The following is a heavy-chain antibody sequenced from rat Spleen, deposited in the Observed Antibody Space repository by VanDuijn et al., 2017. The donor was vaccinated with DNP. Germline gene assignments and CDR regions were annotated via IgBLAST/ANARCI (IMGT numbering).Heavy chain of an antibody. CDR1: GYSITSGYG. CDR2: INYSGAT. Sequence: EVQLQESGPGLVKPSHSLSLTCSVTGYSITSGYGWTWIRKFPGNKLEWMGYINYSGATAYNPSLRSRISITRDTSKNQFFLQLDSVTTEDTATYYCRTAYYAALSCFAYWGQGSLVTVSS. J-gene: IGHJ3*01. CDR3: RTAYYAALSCFAY. V-gene: IGHV3-3*01. D-gene: IGHD1-12*01.